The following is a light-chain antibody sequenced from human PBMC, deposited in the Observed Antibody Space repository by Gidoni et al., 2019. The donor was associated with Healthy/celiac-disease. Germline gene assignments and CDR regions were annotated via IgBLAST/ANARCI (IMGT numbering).Light chain of an antibody. CDR2: LNSDGSH. J-gene: IGLJ3*02. Sequence: HLVLTQSPSASASLGASVKLTCTLSSGHSNYAIAWHQQQPEKGPRYLMKLNSDGSHNRGDGIPDRFSGSSSGAERSLTISSLQSEDEADYYCQTWGTGSWVFGGGTKLTVL. CDR1: SGHSNYA. CDR3: QTWGTGSWV. V-gene: IGLV4-69*01.